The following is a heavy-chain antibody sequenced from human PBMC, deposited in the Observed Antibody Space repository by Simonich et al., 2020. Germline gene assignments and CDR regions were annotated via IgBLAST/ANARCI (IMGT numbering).Heavy chain of an antibody. V-gene: IGHV4-39*01. D-gene: IGHD6-13*01. CDR1: GGSISSSSYY. J-gene: IGHJ3*02. Sequence: QLQLQESGPGLVKPSETLSLTCTVSGGSISSSSYYWGWIRQPPGKGLEWIGCIYYSGSNDYNPSLKSRVTISVDTSKNQFSLKLSSVTAADTAVYYCARHAGFAFDIWGQGTMVTVSS. CDR2: IYYSGSN. CDR3: ARHAGFAFDI.